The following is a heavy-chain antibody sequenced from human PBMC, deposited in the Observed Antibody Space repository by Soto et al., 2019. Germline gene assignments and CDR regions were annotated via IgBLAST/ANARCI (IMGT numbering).Heavy chain of an antibody. J-gene: IGHJ5*02. CDR3: AKDRGGISEAFDP. D-gene: IGHD3-16*02. Sequence: PGGSLRLSCAASGFTFSSYGMHWVRQAPGKGLEWVAVISYDGSNKYYADSVKGRFTISRDNSKNTLYLQMNSLRAEDTAVYYCAKDRGGISEAFDPWGQGTLVTVSS. CDR2: ISYDGSNK. V-gene: IGHV3-30*18. CDR1: GFTFSSYG.